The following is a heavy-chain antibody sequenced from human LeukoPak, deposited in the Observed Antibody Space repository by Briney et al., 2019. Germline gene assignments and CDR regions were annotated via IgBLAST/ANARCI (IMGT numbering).Heavy chain of an antibody. V-gene: IGHV1-46*01. J-gene: IGHJ3*02. CDR3: EDITSGEAAAHDAFDI. CDR1: GYTFTSYY. Sequence: GASVKVSCKASGYTFTSYYMHWVRQAPGQGLEWMGIINPSGGSTSYAQKFQGRVTMTRDTSTSTVYMELSSLRSEDTAVYYCEDITSGEAAAHDAFDIWGQGTMVTVSS. CDR2: INPSGGST. D-gene: IGHD6-13*01.